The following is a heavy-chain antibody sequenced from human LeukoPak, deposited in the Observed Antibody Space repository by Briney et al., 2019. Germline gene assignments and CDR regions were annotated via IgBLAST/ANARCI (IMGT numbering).Heavy chain of an antibody. V-gene: IGHV4-39*07. CDR3: ARTYSGYDADY. D-gene: IGHD5-12*01. CDR1: GGSISSSSYY. J-gene: IGHJ4*02. Sequence: SETLSLTCTVSGGSISSSSYYWGWIRQPPGKGLEWIGSIYYSGSTYYNPSLKSRVTISVDTSKNQSSLKLSSVTAADTAVYYCARTYSGYDADYWGQGTLVTVSS. CDR2: IYYSGST.